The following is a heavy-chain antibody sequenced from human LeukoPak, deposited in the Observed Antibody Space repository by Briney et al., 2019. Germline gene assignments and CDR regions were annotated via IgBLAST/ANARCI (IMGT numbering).Heavy chain of an antibody. CDR3: ARALVRWLGPTYFDY. J-gene: IGHJ4*02. CDR2: INHSGST. D-gene: IGHD6-19*01. V-gene: IGHV4-34*01. Sequence: SETLSLTCAVYGGSFSGYYWSWIRQPPGKGLEWIGEINHSGSTNYNPSLKSRVTISVDTSKNQFSLKLSSVTAADTAVYYRARALVRWLGPTYFDYWGQGTLVTVSS. CDR1: GGSFSGYY.